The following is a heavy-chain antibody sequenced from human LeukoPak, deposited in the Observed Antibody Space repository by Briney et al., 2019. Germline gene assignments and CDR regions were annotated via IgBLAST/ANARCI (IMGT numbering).Heavy chain of an antibody. J-gene: IGHJ4*02. D-gene: IGHD5-12*01. CDR3: ARPGDDEWLVTKRELDC. Sequence: GGSLRLSCAASGFSFSYNAMTWVRQSPGKGLEWVSAISGSGGNTYYADSVKGRFTISRDNSKNTLFLQMTSLRAEDTAVCYCARPGDDEWLVTKRELDCWGQGTLVTASS. V-gene: IGHV3-23*01. CDR1: GFSFSYNA. CDR2: ISGSGGNT.